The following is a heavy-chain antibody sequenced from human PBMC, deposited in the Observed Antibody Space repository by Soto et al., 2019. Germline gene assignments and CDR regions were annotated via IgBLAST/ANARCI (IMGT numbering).Heavy chain of an antibody. CDR2: IYYSGST. CDR3: ARGLSVTLFDN. D-gene: IGHD4-17*01. J-gene: IGHJ4*02. CDR1: GGSVSTGGYY. V-gene: IGHV4-31*03. Sequence: QVQLQESGPGLVKPSQTLSLTCTVSGGSVSTGGYYWTWIRQHPGKGLEWIGYIYYSGSTYYNPSLKSRVTISVDTSKNQFSLKLSSVTAADTAVYYCARGLSVTLFDNWGQGTLVTVSS.